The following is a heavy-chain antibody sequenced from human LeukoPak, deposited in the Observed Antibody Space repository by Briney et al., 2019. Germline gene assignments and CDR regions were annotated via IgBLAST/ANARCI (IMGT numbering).Heavy chain of an antibody. CDR1: GFTFSTYG. CDR3: ARGAKWAYYFDY. D-gene: IGHD1-26*01. CDR2: IRYDGSNK. Sequence: GGSLRLSCAASGFTFSTYGMHWVLQAPGKGLEWAAFIRYDGSNKYYADSVKGRFTISRDNSKNTLYLQMNSLRAEDTAVYYCARGAKWAYYFDYWGQGTLVTVSS. V-gene: IGHV3-30*02. J-gene: IGHJ4*02.